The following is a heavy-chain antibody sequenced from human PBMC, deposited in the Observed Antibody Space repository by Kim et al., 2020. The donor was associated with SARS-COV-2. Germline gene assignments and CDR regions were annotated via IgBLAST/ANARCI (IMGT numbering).Heavy chain of an antibody. J-gene: IGHJ4*02. CDR3: ARGLFGPATDYDILTEGALD. V-gene: IGHV1-8*01. CDR2: MNPNSGNT. Sequence: ASVKVSCKASGYTFTSYDINWVRQATGQGLEWMGWMNPNSGNTGYAQKFQGRVTMTRNTSISTAYMELSSLRSEDTAVYYCARGLFGPATDYDILTEGALDWGQGTLVTVSS. D-gene: IGHD3-9*01. CDR1: GYTFTSYD.